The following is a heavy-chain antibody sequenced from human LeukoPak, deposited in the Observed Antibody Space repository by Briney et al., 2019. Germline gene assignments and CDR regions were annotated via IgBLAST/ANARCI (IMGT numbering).Heavy chain of an antibody. CDR3: AKDHLRVELRFLEWLPNGYYFDY. D-gene: IGHD3-3*01. J-gene: IGHJ4*02. CDR1: GFTFSSYA. V-gene: IGHV3-23*01. CDR2: ISGSGGST. Sequence: GGSLRLSCAASGFTFSSYAMSWVRQAPGKGLECVSAISGSGGSTYYADSVKGRFTISRDNSKNTLYLQMNSLRAEDTAVYYCAKDHLRVELRFLEWLPNGYYFDYWGQGTLVTVSS.